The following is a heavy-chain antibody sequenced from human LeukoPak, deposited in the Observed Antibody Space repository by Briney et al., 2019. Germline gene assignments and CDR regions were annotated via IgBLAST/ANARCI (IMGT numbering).Heavy chain of an antibody. D-gene: IGHD2-15*01. CDR1: GFTFSSYS. CDR3: ARDCSGGSCFDY. J-gene: IGHJ4*02. Sequence: PGGSLRLSCAASGFTFSSYSMNWVGQAPGKGLEGVSSISSSSSYIYYADSVKGRFTISRDNAKNSLYLQMNSLRAEDTAVYYCARDCSGGSCFDYWGQGTLVTVSS. CDR2: ISSSSSYI. V-gene: IGHV3-21*01.